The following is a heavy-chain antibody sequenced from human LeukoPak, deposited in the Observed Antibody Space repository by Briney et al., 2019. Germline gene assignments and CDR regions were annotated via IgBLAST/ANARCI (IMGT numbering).Heavy chain of an antibody. V-gene: IGHV4-39*07. CDR1: GGSISSSSYY. D-gene: IGHD3-10*01. CDR2: IYYSGST. Sequence: SETLSLTCTISGGSISSSSYYWGWIRQPPGKGLEWIGSIYYSGSTYYNPSLKSRVTISVDTSKNQFSLKLSSVTAADTAVYYCARDNYGSGSYDYWGQGTLVTVSS. CDR3: ARDNYGSGSYDY. J-gene: IGHJ4*02.